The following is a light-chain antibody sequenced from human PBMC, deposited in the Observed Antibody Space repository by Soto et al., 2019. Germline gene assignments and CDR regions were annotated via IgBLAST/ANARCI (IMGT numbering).Light chain of an antibody. J-gene: IGLJ2*01. CDR3: AAWDDSLNDVV. CDR2: TNN. V-gene: IGLV1-44*01. CDR1: SSNIGSNT. Sequence: QSVLTQPPSASGTPGQRVTISCSGSSSNIGSNTVNWYQQLPGTAPKLLIYTNNQRPSGVPDRFSGSKSGPSASLAISGLQSEDEADYYCAAWDDSLNDVVFGGGTKLTVL.